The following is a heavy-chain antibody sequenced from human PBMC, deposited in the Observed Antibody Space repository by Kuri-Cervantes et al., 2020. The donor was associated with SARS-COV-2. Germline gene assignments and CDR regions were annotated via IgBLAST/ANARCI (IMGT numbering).Heavy chain of an antibody. D-gene: IGHD2-2*01. CDR1: GGSISSDY. CDR2: INHSGST. CDR3: ARVTIEIVPAAILEASKAWFDP. J-gene: IGHJ5*02. Sequence: SCTVSGGSISSDYWSWIRQPPGKGLEWIGEINHSGSTNYNPSLKSRVTISVDTSKNQFSLKLSSVTAADTAVYYCARVTIEIVPAAILEASKAWFDPWGQGNQVT. V-gene: IGHV4-59*12.